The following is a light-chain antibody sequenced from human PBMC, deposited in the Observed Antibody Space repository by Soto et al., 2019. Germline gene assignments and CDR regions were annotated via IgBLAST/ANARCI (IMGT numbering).Light chain of an antibody. V-gene: IGKV3-20*01. Sequence: EIVLTQSPGTLSLSPGERATLSCRASQSVSSNYLGWYQKKPGQPPRLLIYGGSSRATGIPDRFSGGGSGTDFTLTIIRLEPEDFEVYYCHQYGSSLRTFGKATKVDI. CDR1: QSVSSNY. CDR3: HQYGSSLRT. J-gene: IGKJ1*01. CDR2: GGS.